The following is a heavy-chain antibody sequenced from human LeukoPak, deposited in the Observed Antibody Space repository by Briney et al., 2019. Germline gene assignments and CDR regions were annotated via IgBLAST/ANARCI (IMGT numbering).Heavy chain of an antibody. CDR1: GFTFSRYA. J-gene: IGHJ4*02. V-gene: IGHV3-30*04. CDR2: ISYDGSNK. CDR3: AREVFTPNTNYCYESSGPLDH. Sequence: GGSLRLSCAASGFTFSRYAMLWVRQAPGKGLEWVEVISYDGSNKYYADSVKGRFTISRDNSKNTLYLQMNSLRAEDRAVYYCAREVFTPNTNYCYESSGPLDHGAQRTLV. D-gene: IGHD3-22*01.